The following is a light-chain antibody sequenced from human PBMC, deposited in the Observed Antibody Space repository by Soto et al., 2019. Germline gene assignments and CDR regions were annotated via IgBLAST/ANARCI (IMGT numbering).Light chain of an antibody. Sequence: IVMTQSAATLSVSPGERATLSCRASQSVSSYLAWYQQTPGQAPRLLIYGASTRATGVPARFSGSGSGTEFTLTISSLQPEDFAVYHCQQYDKWPRTFGQGTKVDTK. V-gene: IGKV3-15*01. CDR2: GAS. CDR3: QQYDKWPRT. J-gene: IGKJ1*01. CDR1: QSVSSY.